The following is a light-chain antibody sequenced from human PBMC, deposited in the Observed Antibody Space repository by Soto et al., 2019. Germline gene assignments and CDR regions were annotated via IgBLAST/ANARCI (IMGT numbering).Light chain of an antibody. Sequence: QSALTQPASVSGSRGQSITISCTGTSSDVGGYNSVSWFQQHPGKAPKLKNYEVSHRPSGVSNCFSGSKSGNTASLTISELQAEDEADYYCTSFTTISTWVFGGGTQLTVL. CDR1: SSDVGGYNS. CDR3: TSFTTISTWV. V-gene: IGLV2-14*01. CDR2: EVS. J-gene: IGLJ7*01.